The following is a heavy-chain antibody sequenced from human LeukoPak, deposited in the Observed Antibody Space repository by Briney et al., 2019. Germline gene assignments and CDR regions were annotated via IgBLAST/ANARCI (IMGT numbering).Heavy chain of an antibody. CDR3: ARDLTGDYFDY. CDR1: AFIFSKYS. V-gene: IGHV3-30-3*01. J-gene: IGHJ4*02. D-gene: IGHD7-27*01. CDR2: ISDDGNTK. Sequence: GGSLRLSCAASAFIFSKYSIHWVRQAPGKGLDWVAVISDDGNTKYYADSVKGRFTISRDNSKNTVYLQMNSLRTEDTAVYYCARDLTGDYFDYWGQGTLVTVSS.